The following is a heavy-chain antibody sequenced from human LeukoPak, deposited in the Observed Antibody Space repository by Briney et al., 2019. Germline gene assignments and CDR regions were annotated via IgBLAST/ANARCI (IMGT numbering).Heavy chain of an antibody. CDR3: ARAGELIAVAGMNWFDP. D-gene: IGHD6-19*01. Sequence: KPSETLSLTCAVYGGSFSGYYWSWIRQPPGKGLEWIGSIYYSGSTYYNPSLKSRVTISVDTSKNQFSLKLSSVTAADTAVYYCARAGELIAVAGMNWFDPWGQGTLVTVSS. CDR1: GGSFSGYY. J-gene: IGHJ5*02. CDR2: IYYSGST. V-gene: IGHV4-34*01.